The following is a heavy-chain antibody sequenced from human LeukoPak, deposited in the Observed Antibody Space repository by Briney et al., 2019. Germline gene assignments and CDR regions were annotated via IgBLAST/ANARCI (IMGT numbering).Heavy chain of an antibody. CDR1: GFTFSSYA. CDR2: ISGSGGST. D-gene: IGHD6-6*01. CDR3: AKGLEYSSSPLDY. V-gene: IGHV3-23*01. Sequence: PGGSLRLSCAASGFTFSSYAMSWVRQAPGKGLEWVSAISGSGGSTYYADSVKGRFTISRANSKNTLYLQMNSLRAEDTAVYYCAKGLEYSSSPLDYWGQGTLVTVSS. J-gene: IGHJ4*02.